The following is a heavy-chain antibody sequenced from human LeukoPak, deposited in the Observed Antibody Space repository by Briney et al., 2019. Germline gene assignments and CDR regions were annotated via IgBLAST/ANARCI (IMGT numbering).Heavy chain of an antibody. D-gene: IGHD2-2*01. Sequence: GGSLRLSCAASGFTFSSYAMSWVRQAPGKGLEWVSAISGSGGSTYYADSVKGRLTISRDNSKNTLYLQMNSLRAEDTAVYYCAKMGDIVVVPAAVLDYWGQGTLVTVSS. CDR1: GFTFSSYA. J-gene: IGHJ4*02. V-gene: IGHV3-23*01. CDR2: ISGSGGST. CDR3: AKMGDIVVVPAAVLDY.